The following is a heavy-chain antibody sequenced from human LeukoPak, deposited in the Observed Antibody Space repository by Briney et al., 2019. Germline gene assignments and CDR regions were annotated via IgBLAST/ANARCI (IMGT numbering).Heavy chain of an antibody. Sequence: ASVKVSCKASGYTFTSYGISWLRQAPGQRLEWMGWISAYNGNSNYAQKLQGRVTMTTDTSPSTAYMELRSLRSDDAAVYYCAIDNPQCDFWSGYPYYFDYWGQGTLVTVSS. J-gene: IGHJ4*02. CDR1: GYTFTSYG. CDR3: AIDNPQCDFWSGYPYYFDY. CDR2: ISAYNGNS. D-gene: IGHD3-3*01. V-gene: IGHV1-18*01.